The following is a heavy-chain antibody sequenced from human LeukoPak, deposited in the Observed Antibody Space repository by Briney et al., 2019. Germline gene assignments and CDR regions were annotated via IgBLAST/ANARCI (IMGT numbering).Heavy chain of an antibody. CDR3: AREEATVTMIGY. V-gene: IGHV4-4*07. J-gene: IGHJ4*02. CDR1: GGSISSYY. D-gene: IGHD4-17*01. CDR2: IYTCGST. Sequence: SETLSLTCTVSGGSISSYYWSWIRQPAGKGLEWIGRIYTCGSTNYNPSLKSRVTISVDTSKNQFSLKLSSVTAADTAVYYCAREEATVTMIGYWGQGTLVTVSS.